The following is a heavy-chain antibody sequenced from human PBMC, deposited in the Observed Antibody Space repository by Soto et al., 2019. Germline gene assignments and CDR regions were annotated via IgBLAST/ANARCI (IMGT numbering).Heavy chain of an antibody. V-gene: IGHV6-1*01. CDR1: GDSVSSNSAA. Sequence: PSETLSLTCAISGDSVSSNSAAWNWIRQSPSRGLEWLGRTYYRSKWYNDYAASVKSRITINPDTSKNQFSLQLNSVTPEDTAVYYCARSPRLGELSLDFDYWGQGTLVTVSS. J-gene: IGHJ4*02. CDR2: TYYRSKWYN. CDR3: ARSPRLGELSLDFDY. D-gene: IGHD3-16*02.